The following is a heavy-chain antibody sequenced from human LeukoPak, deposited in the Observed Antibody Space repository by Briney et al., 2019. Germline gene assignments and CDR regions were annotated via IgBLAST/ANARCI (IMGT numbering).Heavy chain of an antibody. D-gene: IGHD6-19*01. CDR3: AKDLYGSDWYNYFDP. V-gene: IGHV3-21*01. CDR2: FGTRSTSI. CDR1: GFTFSGYS. J-gene: IGHJ5*02. Sequence: GGSLRLSCTASGFTFSGYSMNWIRQAPGKGLEWVSSFGTRSTSIYHAGSVKGRFAISRDNSKNTLYLQMNSLTTEDTAVYHCAKDLYGSDWYNYFDPWGQGALVTVSS.